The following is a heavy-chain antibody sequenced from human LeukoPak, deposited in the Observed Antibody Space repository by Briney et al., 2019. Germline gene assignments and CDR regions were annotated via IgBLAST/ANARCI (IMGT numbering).Heavy chain of an antibody. CDR2: IYYSGST. Sequence: SETLSLTCTVSGDSISSSSYYWGWIRQPPGKGLEWIGSIYYSGSTYYNPSLKSRVTISVDTSKNQFSLKLSSVTAADTAVYYCARDPRGSSGYYDAFDIWGQGTMVTVSS. CDR3: ARDPRGSSGYYDAFDI. CDR1: GDSISSSSYY. J-gene: IGHJ3*02. V-gene: IGHV4-39*07. D-gene: IGHD3-22*01.